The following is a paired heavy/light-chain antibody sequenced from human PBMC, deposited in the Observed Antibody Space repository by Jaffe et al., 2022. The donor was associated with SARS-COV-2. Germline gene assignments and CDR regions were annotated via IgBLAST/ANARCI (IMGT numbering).Light chain of an antibody. Sequence: DIQMTQSPPSLSASVGDRVTIACRASQDIRNSLNWYQQKPGKAPKVLIYDASNLETGVPSRFSGSGSGTEFTFTITSLQPEDIATYYCQHYDNFPRDTFGQGTKVEIK. J-gene: IGKJ2*01. CDR3: QHYDNFPRDT. CDR2: DAS. V-gene: IGKV1-33*01. CDR1: QDIRNS.
Heavy chain of an antibody. CDR3: ARRLRYFVPRGYFDP. J-gene: IGHJ4*02. D-gene: IGHD3-9*01. CDR2: MHYTGTT. CDR1: GGSMTSNEYY. Sequence: QLQLQESGPGLVKPSETLSLTCTVSGGSMTSNEYYWAWIRQAPGKGLDWIGSMHYTGTTYYSPSLKSRVAMSVDTANNQFSLSLSSVTAADTAVYFCARRLRYFVPRGYFDPWGQGTLVIVSS. V-gene: IGHV4-39*01.